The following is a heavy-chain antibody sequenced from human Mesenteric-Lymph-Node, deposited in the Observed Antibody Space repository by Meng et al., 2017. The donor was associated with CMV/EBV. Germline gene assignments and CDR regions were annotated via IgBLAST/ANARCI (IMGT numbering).Heavy chain of an antibody. CDR2: INQDGSGE. D-gene: IGHD6-25*01. J-gene: IGHJ5*02. V-gene: IGHV3-7*01. CDR3: ARDNSQRGRFDP. CDR1: GITFSSHW. Sequence: GESLKISCAAPGITFSSHWMSWVRQAPGKGLEWVANINQDGSGEYYVDSVKGRFIISRDNAKNSLYLQMSSLRPEDTAVYYCARDNSQRGRFDPWGQGTLVTVSS.